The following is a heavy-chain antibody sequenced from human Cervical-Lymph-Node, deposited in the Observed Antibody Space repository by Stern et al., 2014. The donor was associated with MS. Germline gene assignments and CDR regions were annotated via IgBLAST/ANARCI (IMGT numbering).Heavy chain of an antibody. CDR2: IIPIFGTA. CDR1: GGTFSSYA. J-gene: IGHJ6*02. Sequence: VQLLESGAEVKKPGSSVKVSCKASGGTFSSYAISWVRQAPGQGLEWMGGIIPIFGTANYAQKFQGRVTITADESTSTAYMELSSLRSEDTAVYYCARDQGYYDSSGYYVYYGMDVWGQGTTVTVSS. D-gene: IGHD3-22*01. V-gene: IGHV1-69*01. CDR3: ARDQGYYDSSGYYVYYGMDV.